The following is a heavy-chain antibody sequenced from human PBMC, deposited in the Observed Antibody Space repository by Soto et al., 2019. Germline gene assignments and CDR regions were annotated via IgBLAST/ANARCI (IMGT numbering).Heavy chain of an antibody. CDR2: ISGSGGST. CDR3: AKDSPHYCSSTSCNFDY. D-gene: IGHD2-2*01. Sequence: GGSLRLSCAASGFTFSSYAMSWVRQAPGKGLEWVSAISGSGGSTYYADSVKGRFTISRDNSKNTLYLQMNSLRAEDTAVYYCAKDSPHYCSSTSCNFDYWGQGTLVTVSS. V-gene: IGHV3-23*01. CDR1: GFTFSSYA. J-gene: IGHJ4*02.